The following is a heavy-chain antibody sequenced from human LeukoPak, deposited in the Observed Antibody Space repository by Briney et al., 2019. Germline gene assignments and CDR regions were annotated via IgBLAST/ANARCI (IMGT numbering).Heavy chain of an antibody. V-gene: IGHV4-4*02. CDR2: INHSGST. D-gene: IGHD3-10*01. Sequence: SETLSLTCAVSGGSISSSNWWSWVRQPPGKGLEWIGEINHSGSTNYNPSLKSRVTISVDTSKNQFSLKLSSVTAADTAVYYCAKDYYGSGSYYTQGHDYWGQGALVTVSS. CDR3: AKDYYGSGSYYTQGHDY. J-gene: IGHJ4*02. CDR1: GGSISSSNW.